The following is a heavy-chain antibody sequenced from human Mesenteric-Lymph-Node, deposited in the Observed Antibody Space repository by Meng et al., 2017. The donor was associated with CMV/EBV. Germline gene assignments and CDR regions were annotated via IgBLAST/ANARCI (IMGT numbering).Heavy chain of an antibody. Sequence: GESLKISCAASGFTFSSYWMHWVRQAPGKGLVWVSRINTDGSSTGYADSVKGRFTISRDNAKNTLYLQMNSLRAGDTAVYYCAREVYYYDSSGYPAGAFDIWGQGTMVTVSS. V-gene: IGHV3-74*01. CDR2: INTDGSST. D-gene: IGHD3-22*01. CDR1: GFTFSSYW. J-gene: IGHJ3*02. CDR3: AREVYYYDSSGYPAGAFDI.